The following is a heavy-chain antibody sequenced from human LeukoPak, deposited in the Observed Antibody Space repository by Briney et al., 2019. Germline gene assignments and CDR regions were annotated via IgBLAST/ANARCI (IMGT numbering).Heavy chain of an antibody. D-gene: IGHD1-26*01. V-gene: IGHV1-18*01. Sequence: GASVKVSCKASGYTFTSYGISWVRQAPGQGLEWMGWISAYNGNTNYAQKLQGRVTMTTDTSTSTAYMELRSLRSDDTAVYYCAQGSGSYYGWDDAFDIWGQGTMVTVSS. CDR3: AQGSGSYYGWDDAFDI. J-gene: IGHJ3*02. CDR2: ISAYNGNT. CDR1: GYTFTSYG.